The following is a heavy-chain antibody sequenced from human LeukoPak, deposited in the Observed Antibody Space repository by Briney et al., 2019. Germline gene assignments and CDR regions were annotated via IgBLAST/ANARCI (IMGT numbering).Heavy chain of an antibody. CDR1: GFTFSSYW. J-gene: IGHJ4*02. Sequence: QPGGSLRLSCAASGFTFSSYWLHWVRQAPGKGLVWVSRINSDGSSITYADSVKGRFTISRDNAKNTLYLQMNSLSVEDTAVYYCAREGRVSGYDFDCWGQGTLVTVSS. V-gene: IGHV3-74*03. CDR3: AREGRVSGYDFDC. D-gene: IGHD5-12*01. CDR2: INSDGSSI.